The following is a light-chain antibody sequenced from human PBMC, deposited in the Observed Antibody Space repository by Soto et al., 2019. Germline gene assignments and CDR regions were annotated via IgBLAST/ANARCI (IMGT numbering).Light chain of an antibody. J-gene: IGKJ1*01. CDR1: QSVNNN. CDR2: SAS. V-gene: IGKV3-15*01. Sequence: EIVMTQSPVTLSVSPGERATLSCTASQSVNNNVAWYQQKSGHTPRLLIYSASIGATGTPARFSGSGSGSDFTLTISSLQSEDFATYYCQQYNSYLWTFGQGTKVDIK. CDR3: QQYNSYLWT.